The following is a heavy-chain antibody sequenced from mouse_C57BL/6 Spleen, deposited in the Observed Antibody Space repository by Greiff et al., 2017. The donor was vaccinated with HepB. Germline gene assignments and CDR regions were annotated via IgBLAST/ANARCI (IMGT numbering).Heavy chain of an antibody. CDR3: ARDSNYGYFDV. CDR1: GFTFSDYG. D-gene: IGHD2-5*01. Sequence: EVNVVESGGGLVKPGGSLKLSCAASGFTFSDYGMHWVRQAPEKGLEWVAYISSGSSTIYYADTVKGRFTISRDNAKNTLFLQMTSLRSEDTAMYYCARDSNYGYFDVWGTGTTVTVSS. CDR2: ISSGSSTI. J-gene: IGHJ1*03. V-gene: IGHV5-17*01.